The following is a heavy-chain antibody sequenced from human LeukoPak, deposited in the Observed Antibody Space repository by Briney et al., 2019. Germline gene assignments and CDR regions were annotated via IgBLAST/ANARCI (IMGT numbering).Heavy chain of an antibody. J-gene: IGHJ4*02. CDR1: GFTFSSYS. Sequence: GGSLRLSCAASGFTFSSYSMNWVRQAPGKGLERVSSIISSSSYIYYADSVKGRFTISRDNAKNSLYLQMNSLRAEDTAVYYCVGGLTTVTTTGTRNDYWGQGTLVTVSS. CDR2: IISSSSYI. CDR3: VGGLTTVTTTGTRNDY. V-gene: IGHV3-21*01. D-gene: IGHD4-17*01.